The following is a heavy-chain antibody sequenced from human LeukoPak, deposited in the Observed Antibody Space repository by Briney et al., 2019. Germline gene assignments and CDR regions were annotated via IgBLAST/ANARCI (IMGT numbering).Heavy chain of an antibody. CDR1: GGSITQTND. CDR2: VNLQGST. V-gene: IGHV4-4*02. D-gene: IGHD3-22*01. J-gene: IGHJ6*02. Sequence: SETLSLTCGVSGGSITQTNDWTWVSQPPGKGLEWIGEVNLQGSTNYNPSLMGRVAISVDKSENHVSLQLTSVTAADTAVYYCALGYPGRQWFVWGQGTTVTVSS. CDR3: ALGYPGRQWFV.